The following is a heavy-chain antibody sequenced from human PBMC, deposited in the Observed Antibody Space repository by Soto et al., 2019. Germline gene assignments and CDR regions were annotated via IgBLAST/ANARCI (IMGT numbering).Heavy chain of an antibody. CDR2: INPNSGDA. Sequence: QVQLVHSGTEVKKPGASVKVSCKASGYTFTAYAMHWVRQAPGQGLEWMGWINPNSGDATYAQKFQGSVNMTMDTSNTTAYMEMSSLRYDDTGVYYSARAAIAFLALDSWGQGTLVTVSS. D-gene: IGHD2-21*01. V-gene: IGHV1-2*02. J-gene: IGHJ4*02. CDR1: GYTFTAYA. CDR3: ARAAIAFLALDS.